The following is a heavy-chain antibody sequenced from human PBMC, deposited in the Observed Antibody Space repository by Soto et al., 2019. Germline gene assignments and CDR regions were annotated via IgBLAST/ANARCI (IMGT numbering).Heavy chain of an antibody. CDR1: GGSFSGYY. D-gene: IGHD3-10*01. CDR2: INHSGST. V-gene: IGHV4-34*01. J-gene: IGHJ5*02. CDR3: ASFKEGHRSWSSRDVDP. Sequence: SETLSLTCAVYGGSFSGYYWSWIRQPPGKGLEWIGEINHSGSTNYNPSLKSRVTISVDTSKNQFSLKLSSVTAADTAVYYWASFKEGHRSWSSRDVDPWGQGTLVTVSS.